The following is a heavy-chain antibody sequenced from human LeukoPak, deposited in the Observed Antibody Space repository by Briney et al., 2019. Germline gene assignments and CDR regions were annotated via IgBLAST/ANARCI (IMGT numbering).Heavy chain of an antibody. CDR2: FDPEDGET. D-gene: IGHD4-17*01. V-gene: IGHV1-24*01. CDR1: GYTLTELS. CDR3: ARDHVGNYGQPLYYFDY. Sequence: ASVKVSCKVSGYTLTELSIHWVRQAPGKGLEWMGGFDPEDGETIYAQKFQGRVTMTEDTSTDTAYMELSSLRSEDTAVYYCARDHVGNYGQPLYYFDYWGQGTLVTVSS. J-gene: IGHJ4*02.